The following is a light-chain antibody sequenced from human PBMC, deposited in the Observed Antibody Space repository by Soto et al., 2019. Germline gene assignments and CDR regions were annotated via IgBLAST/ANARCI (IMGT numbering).Light chain of an antibody. V-gene: IGLV2-14*01. CDR2: EVS. CDR1: SSDVDFYNF. CDR3: SSSTISSYI. Sequence: QSVLTQPASVSGSPGQSITISCTGTSSDVDFYNFVSWYQQHPGKAPKLMIYEVSNRSSGVSSRFSGSKSGNAASLTISGLRAEDEADYYCSSSTISSYIFGTGTRSPS. J-gene: IGLJ1*01.